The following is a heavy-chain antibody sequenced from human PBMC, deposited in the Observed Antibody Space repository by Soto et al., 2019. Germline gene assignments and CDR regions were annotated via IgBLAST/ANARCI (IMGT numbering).Heavy chain of an antibody. CDR2: MNPNSGNT. CDR1: GYTFTSYD. J-gene: IGHJ6*03. D-gene: IGHD2-15*01. Sequence: ASVKVSCKASGYTFTSYDINWVRQATGQGLEWMGWMNPNSGNTGYAQKFQGRVTMTRNTSISTAYMELSSLRSEDTAVYYCARSCSGGSCYSWYYYMDVWGKGTTVTVS. CDR3: ARSCSGGSCYSWYYYMDV. V-gene: IGHV1-8*01.